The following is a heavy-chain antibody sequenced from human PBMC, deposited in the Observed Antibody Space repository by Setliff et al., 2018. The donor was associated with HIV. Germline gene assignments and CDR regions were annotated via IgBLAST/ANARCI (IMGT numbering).Heavy chain of an antibody. CDR2: IYSGVST. D-gene: IGHD2-2*01. CDR1: GFTVSSNY. J-gene: IGHJ6*02. CDR3: ARDHCSSSGCYEYSYYGMDV. V-gene: IGHV3-53*01. Sequence: PGGSLRLSCAASGFTVSSNYMSWVRQAPGKGLEWVSVIYSGVSTYYAYSVKGRFTISRYNSKNTLYLQMNSLGAEDTAVYYCARDHCSSSGCYEYSYYGMDVWGQGTTVTVSS.